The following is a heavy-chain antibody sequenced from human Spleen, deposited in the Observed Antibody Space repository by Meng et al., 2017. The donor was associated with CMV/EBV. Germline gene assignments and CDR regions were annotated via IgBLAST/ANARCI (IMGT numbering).Heavy chain of an antibody. CDR3: ASRDRAYTSSSFYYGMDV. Sequence: GGSLRLSCAASGFTFNNYEMNWVRQAPGKGLEWVSYISSSGSTIYYADSVKGRFTISRDNAKNSLYLQMNSLRAEDTAVYYCASRDRAYTSSSFYYGMDVWGQGTTVTVSS. D-gene: IGHD6-6*01. J-gene: IGHJ6*02. CDR1: GFTFNNYE. CDR2: ISSSGSTI. V-gene: IGHV3-48*03.